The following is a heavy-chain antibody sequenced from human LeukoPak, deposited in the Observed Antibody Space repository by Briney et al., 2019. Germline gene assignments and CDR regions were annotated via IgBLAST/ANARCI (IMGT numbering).Heavy chain of an antibody. CDR1: GFTFSSHG. Sequence: GGSLRLSCVASGFTFSSHGMHWVRQAPGKGLEWVAVIWYDASEKYSADSVKGRFTISRDNSKNTLYLQMNSLRAEDTAVYYCAREGADEITQIDSWGQGTLVTVST. D-gene: IGHD1-14*01. CDR3: AREGADEITQIDS. V-gene: IGHV3-33*01. J-gene: IGHJ4*02. CDR2: IWYDASEK.